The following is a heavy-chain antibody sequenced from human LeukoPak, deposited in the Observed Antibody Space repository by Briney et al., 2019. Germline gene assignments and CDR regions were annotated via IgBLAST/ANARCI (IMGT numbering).Heavy chain of an antibody. D-gene: IGHD6-13*01. Sequence: GGSLRLSCAASGFTFDDYAMHWVRQAPGKGLEWISCISWNSGSIGYADSVKGRFTISRDNAKNSLYLQMNSLRAEDTALYYCAKGMESSSPTNWFDPWGQGTLVTVSS. J-gene: IGHJ5*02. CDR2: ISWNSGSI. CDR3: AKGMESSSPTNWFDP. CDR1: GFTFDDYA. V-gene: IGHV3-9*01.